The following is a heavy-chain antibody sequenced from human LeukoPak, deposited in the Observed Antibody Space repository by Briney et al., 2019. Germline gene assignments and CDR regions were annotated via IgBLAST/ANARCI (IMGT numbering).Heavy chain of an antibody. CDR1: GGSISSYY. D-gene: IGHD6-13*01. J-gene: IGHJ3*02. Sequence: SETLSLTCTVSGGSISSYYWSWIRQPAGKGLEWIGRIYTGGSTNYNPSLKSRVTMSVDTSKNQFSLKLSSVTAADTAVYYCARDLWRSSSWSTSDAFDIWGQGTMVTVSS. CDR3: ARDLWRSSSWSTSDAFDI. CDR2: IYTGGST. V-gene: IGHV4-4*07.